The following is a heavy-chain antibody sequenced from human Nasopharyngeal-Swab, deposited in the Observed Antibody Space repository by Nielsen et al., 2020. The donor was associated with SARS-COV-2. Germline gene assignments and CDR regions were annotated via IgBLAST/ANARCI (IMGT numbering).Heavy chain of an antibody. CDR1: GGSFSGYY. CDR3: ARHASGGGEPRLDY. J-gene: IGHJ4*02. D-gene: IGHD2-21*01. Sequence: SETLSLTCAVYGGSFSGYYWSWIRQPPGKGLEWIGEINHSGSTNYNPSLKSRVTISVDTSKNQFSLKLSFVTAAYTAVYYCARHASGGGEPRLDYWGQGTLVTVSS. CDR2: INHSGST. V-gene: IGHV4-34*01.